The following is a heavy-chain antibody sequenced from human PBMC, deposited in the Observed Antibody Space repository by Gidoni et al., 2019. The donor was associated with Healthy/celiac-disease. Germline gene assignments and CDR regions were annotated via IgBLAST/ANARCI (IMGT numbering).Heavy chain of an antibody. D-gene: IGHD2-2*01. J-gene: IGHJ5*02. Sequence: EVQLLESGGGLVQPGGSLRLSCAASGFTFSSYAMSWVRQAPGKGLEWVSAMSGSGGSKYYADSVKGRFTISRDNSKNTLYLQMNSLRAEDTAVYYCASRTSTSHFPANWFDPWGQGTLVTVSS. CDR1: GFTFSSYA. V-gene: IGHV3-23*01. CDR2: MSGSGGSK. CDR3: ASRTSTSHFPANWFDP.